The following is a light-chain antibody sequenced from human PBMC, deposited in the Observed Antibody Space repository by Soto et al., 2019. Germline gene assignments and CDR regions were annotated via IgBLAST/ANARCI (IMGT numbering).Light chain of an antibody. CDR1: QDIDRW. Sequence: DIQMTQSPSSVSASVGDRVTLSCRASQDIDRWLAWFQHKQGKAPNLLISTASSLQSGVPSRFSGSGSGTDFTLTIASLQFEDFATYYCLQSDTFPYTFGLGTKLEIK. CDR2: TAS. V-gene: IGKV1D-12*01. CDR3: LQSDTFPYT. J-gene: IGKJ2*01.